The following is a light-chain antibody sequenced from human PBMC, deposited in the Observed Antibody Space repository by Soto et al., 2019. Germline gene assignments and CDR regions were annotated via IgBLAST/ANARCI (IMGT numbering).Light chain of an antibody. CDR1: KIGTKS. CDR3: QVWDSSTDQNVV. CDR2: DDS. J-gene: IGLJ2*01. Sequence: ELTQPPSVSVAPGQTARITCGGNKIGTKSVHWYQQKPGQAPVLVVFDDSDRPSGIPERFSGSNSGNTATLTISRVEAGDEADYYCQVWDSSTDQNVVFGGGTQLTVL. V-gene: IGLV3-21*02.